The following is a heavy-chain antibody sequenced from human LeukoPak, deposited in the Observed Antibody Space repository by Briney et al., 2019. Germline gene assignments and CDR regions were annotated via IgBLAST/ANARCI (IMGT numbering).Heavy chain of an antibody. CDR2: IYYSGST. D-gene: IGHD2-15*01. V-gene: IGHV4-59*08. CDR3: ARSSGGXSTXXXXXXXX. Sequence: SETLSLTCTVSGGSISSYYWSWIRQPPGKGLEWIGDIYYSGSTNYNPSLKSRVTISVDTSKNQFSLKLSSVTAADTAVYYCARSSGGXSTXXXXXXXXWGXXXTXTVSS. J-gene: IGHJ6*02. CDR1: GGSISSYY.